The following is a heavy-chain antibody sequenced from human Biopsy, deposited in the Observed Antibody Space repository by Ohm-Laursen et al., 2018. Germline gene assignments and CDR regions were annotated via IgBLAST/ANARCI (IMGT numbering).Heavy chain of an antibody. Sequence: SLRLSCAASGFSFSSYGIHWVRQAPGKGLEWVAVIWYDGSNKYSADSVKGRFSISRDNSKNTVYLQMNSLSAADTAVYYCARDRYYGSESYYSHYNMDVWGQGTTVSVSS. CDR3: ARDRYYGSESYYSHYNMDV. CDR1: GFSFSSYG. V-gene: IGHV3-33*01. D-gene: IGHD3-10*01. CDR2: IWYDGSNK. J-gene: IGHJ6*02.